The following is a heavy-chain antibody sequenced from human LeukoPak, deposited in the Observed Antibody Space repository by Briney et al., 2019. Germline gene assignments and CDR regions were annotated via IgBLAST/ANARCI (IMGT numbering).Heavy chain of an antibody. CDR3: ARVGSSTSCEHY. J-gene: IGHJ4*02. CDR2: ISPDSNYK. V-gene: IGHV3-21*01. D-gene: IGHD2-2*01. CDR1: GFTFSTYS. Sequence: GESLRLSCAASGFTFSTYSMNWLRLAPGKGLEWVSSISPDSNYKYYVDSVKGRFTISRDNAKSSLYLQMNSLRAEDTAVYYCARVGSSTSCEHYWGQGTLVTVSS.